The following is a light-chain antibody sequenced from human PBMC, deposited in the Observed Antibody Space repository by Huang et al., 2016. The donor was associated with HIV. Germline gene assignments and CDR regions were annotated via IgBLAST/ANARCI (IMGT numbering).Light chain of an antibody. CDR3: QQYNNWPLT. J-gene: IGKJ1*01. CDR2: GAS. V-gene: IGKV3-15*01. CDR1: QSVSNN. Sequence: EIVMTQSPATLSVSPGERATLSCRAIQSVSNNLAWYQQIPGQAPRLLIYGASTRATGNPGRFSGSGSRTEFTLTISSLQSEDLAVYYCQQYNNWPLTFGQGTKVEIK.